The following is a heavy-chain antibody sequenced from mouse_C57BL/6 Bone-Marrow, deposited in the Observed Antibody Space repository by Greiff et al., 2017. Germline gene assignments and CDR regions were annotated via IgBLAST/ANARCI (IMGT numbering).Heavy chain of an antibody. CDR2: INPYNGGT. J-gene: IGHJ1*03. V-gene: IGHV1-19*01. D-gene: IGHD2-1*01. Sequence: VQLKQSGPVLVKPGASVKMSCKASGYTFTDYYMNWVKQSHGKSLEWIGVINPYNGGTSYNQKFKGKATLTVDKSSSTAYMELNSLTSEDSAVYYCASAQCYGNSYWYFDVWGTGTTVTVSS. CDR1: GYTFTDYY. CDR3: ASAQCYGNSYWYFDV.